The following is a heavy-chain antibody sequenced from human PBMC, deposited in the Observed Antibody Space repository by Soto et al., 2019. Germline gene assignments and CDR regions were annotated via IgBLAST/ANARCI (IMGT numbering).Heavy chain of an antibody. Sequence: GASVKVSCKASGYTFTSYVISWVLQAPGQGLEWMGWISAYHGNTNYAQKLQGRVSMTTDTSRSTAYMELRSLRSDDTAVYYCARVPLEQQLVWFDPWGQGTLVAVSS. CDR3: ARVPLEQQLVWFDP. V-gene: IGHV1-18*01. J-gene: IGHJ5*02. CDR2: ISAYHGNT. D-gene: IGHD6-13*01. CDR1: GYTFTSYV.